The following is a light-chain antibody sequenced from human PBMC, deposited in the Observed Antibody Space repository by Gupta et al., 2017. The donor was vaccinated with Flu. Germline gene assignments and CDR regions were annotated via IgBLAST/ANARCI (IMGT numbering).Light chain of an antibody. Sequence: DIQMTQSPSSLSASVGDRVTITCQASQDINNYLNWYQQKPGKAPKLLIYDASNLETGVPSRFSGSGSVTDFTLTISSLQPEDFATYYCQQWCNVPPTFGHGTKVEIK. CDR3: QQWCNVPPT. CDR1: QDINNY. CDR2: DAS. V-gene: IGKV1-33*01. J-gene: IGKJ2*01.